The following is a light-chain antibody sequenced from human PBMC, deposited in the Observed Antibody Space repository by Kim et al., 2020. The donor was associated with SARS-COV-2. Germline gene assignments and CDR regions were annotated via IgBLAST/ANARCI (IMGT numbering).Light chain of an antibody. CDR3: QVWDSSSDHWV. J-gene: IGLJ3*02. Sequence: APGKTARITCGGNNIGSKSVHGYQQKPGQAPVLVIYYDSDRPSGIPERFSGSNSGNTATLTINRVEAGDEADYYCQVWDSSSDHWVFGGGTQLTVL. V-gene: IGLV3-21*04. CDR2: YDS. CDR1: NIGSKS.